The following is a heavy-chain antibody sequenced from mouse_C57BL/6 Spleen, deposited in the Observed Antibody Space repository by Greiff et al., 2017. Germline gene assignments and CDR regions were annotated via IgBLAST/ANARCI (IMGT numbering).Heavy chain of an antibody. CDR3: ARSYEGFAD. D-gene: IGHD1-1*01. CDR2: INPNNGGT. V-gene: IGHV1-26*01. J-gene: IGHJ3*01. CDR1: GYTFTDYY. Sequence: EVQLQQSGPELVKPGASVKISCKASGYTFTDYYMNWVKQSHGKSLEWIGDINPNNGGTSYNQKFKGKATLTVDKSSSTAYMELRSLTSEDSAVYYCARSYEGFADWGQGTLVTVSA.